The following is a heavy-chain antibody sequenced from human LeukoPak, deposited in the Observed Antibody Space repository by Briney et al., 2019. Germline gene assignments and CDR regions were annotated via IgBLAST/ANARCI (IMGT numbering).Heavy chain of an antibody. Sequence: SETLSLTCTVSGGSISSYYWSWIRQPPGKGLEWIGYIYYSGSTNYNPSLKSRVTISVDTSKNQFSLKLSSVTAADTAVYYCARAKIQLWLRIYYFDYWGQGTLVTVSS. D-gene: IGHD5-18*01. CDR3: ARAKIQLWLRIYYFDY. J-gene: IGHJ4*02. V-gene: IGHV4-59*01. CDR2: IYYSGST. CDR1: GGSISSYY.